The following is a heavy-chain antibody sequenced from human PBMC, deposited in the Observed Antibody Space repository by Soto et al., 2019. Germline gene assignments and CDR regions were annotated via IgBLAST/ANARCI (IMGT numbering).Heavy chain of an antibody. V-gene: IGHV1-18*01. CDR3: AGDSPGVVTAPYGKDV. CDR2: ISAYNGNT. J-gene: IGHJ6*02. CDR1: GYTFTSYG. D-gene: IGHD2-21*02. Sequence: ASVKVSCKASGYTFTSYGISWVRQAPGQGLEWMGWISAYNGNTNYAQKLQGRVTMTTDTSTSTAYMELRSLRSDDTAVYDSAGDSPGVVTAPYGKDVWGQGTKVTGSS.